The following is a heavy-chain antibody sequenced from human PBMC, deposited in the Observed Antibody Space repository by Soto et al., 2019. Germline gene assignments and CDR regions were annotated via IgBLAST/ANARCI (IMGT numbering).Heavy chain of an antibody. Sequence: PSETLSLTCTVSGGSISSTTYYWGWLRQPPGKGLEWIGSIYYSGTYNNPSLNSRVTLFVDTSKNQFSLHLSSVTAADTAIYYCARQRVEGFHYDILTGLPYSWFDPWGQGTLVTVSS. CDR1: GGSISSTTYY. CDR2: IYYSGT. D-gene: IGHD3-9*01. J-gene: IGHJ5*02. V-gene: IGHV4-39*01. CDR3: ARQRVEGFHYDILTGLPYSWFDP.